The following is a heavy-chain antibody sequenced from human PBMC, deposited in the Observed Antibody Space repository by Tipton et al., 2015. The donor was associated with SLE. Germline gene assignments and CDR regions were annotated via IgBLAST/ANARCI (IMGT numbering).Heavy chain of an antibody. J-gene: IGHJ4*02. D-gene: IGHD3-22*01. CDR3: TRDPYYYDSSGSPYSY. V-gene: IGHV4-34*01. Sequence: TLSLTCAVYGGSFSGYYWTWVRQSPGKGLEWIGEINHAAVTDYNPSLKSRVTISVDTSKNQFSLKLNSVTAADTAVYYCTRDPYYYDSSGSPYSYWGQGTLVTVSS. CDR2: INHAAVT. CDR1: GGSFSGYY.